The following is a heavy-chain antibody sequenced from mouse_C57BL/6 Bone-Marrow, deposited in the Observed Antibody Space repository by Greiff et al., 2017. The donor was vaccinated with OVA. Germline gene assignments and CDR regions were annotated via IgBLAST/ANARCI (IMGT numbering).Heavy chain of an antibody. D-gene: IGHD1-1*01. CDR2: INYDGSST. CDR3: ARERGNYGSSSYFDY. Sequence: EVMLVESEGGLVQPGSSMKLSCTASGFTFSDYYMAWVRQVPEKGLEWVANINYDGSSTYYLDSLKSRFIISRDNAKNILYLQMSSLKSEDTATYYCARERGNYGSSSYFDYWGQGTTLTVSS. V-gene: IGHV5-16*01. J-gene: IGHJ2*01. CDR1: GFTFSDYY.